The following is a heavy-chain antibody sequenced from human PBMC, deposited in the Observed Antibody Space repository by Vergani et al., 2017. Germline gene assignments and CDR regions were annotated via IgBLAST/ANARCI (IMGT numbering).Heavy chain of an antibody. D-gene: IGHD3-22*01. CDR1: GGSISSSSYY. J-gene: IGHJ4*02. CDR3: ARMGGYDEGDAFRIGYFDS. CDR2: IYYSGST. V-gene: IGHV4-39*01. Sequence: QVQLQESGPGLVKSSETLSLTCTVSGGSISSSSYYWGWIRQPPGKGLEWIGSIYYSGSTYYNPSLKSRVTISVDTSKNQFSLKLSSVTAADTAVYYCARMGGYDEGDAFRIGYFDSWGPGILVTVSS.